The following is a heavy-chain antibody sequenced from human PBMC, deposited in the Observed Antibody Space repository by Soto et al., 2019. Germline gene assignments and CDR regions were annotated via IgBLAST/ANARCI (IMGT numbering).Heavy chain of an antibody. D-gene: IGHD1-26*01. CDR3: AKRPRALLTFDY. CDR1: GFIFSNYV. V-gene: IGHV3-23*04. J-gene: IGHJ4*02. CDR2: ISDSGGTS. Sequence: EVQLVDSGGGLVQPGGSLRLSCAASGFIFSNYVMSWVRQAPGKGLELVSSISDSGGTSYYADSVKGRFTISRDNSKNTLYLQMNSLRAEDKAIYYCAKRPRALLTFDYCGQGTLVTVAS.